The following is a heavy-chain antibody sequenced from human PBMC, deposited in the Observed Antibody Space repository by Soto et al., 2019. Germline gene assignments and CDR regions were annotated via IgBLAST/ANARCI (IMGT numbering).Heavy chain of an antibody. J-gene: IGHJ4*02. D-gene: IGHD2-15*01. V-gene: IGHV1-2*06. Sequence: ASVTVSCQASGYIFTDYYMHWVRQAPGQELEWMGRINPGNGNTNYAQKFQGRVTITRDTSMSTAYMELSSLRSEDTAVYYCARDLGGWPDYWGQGTLVTVSS. CDR2: INPGNGNT. CDR3: ARDLGGWPDY. CDR1: GYIFTDYY.